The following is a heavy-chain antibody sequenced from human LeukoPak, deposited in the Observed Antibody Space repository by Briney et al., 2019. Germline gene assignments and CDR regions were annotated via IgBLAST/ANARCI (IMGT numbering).Heavy chain of an antibody. D-gene: IGHD4-17*01. Sequence: GGSLRLSCAASGFTFSSYSMNWVRQAPGKGLEWVSSISSSSSYIYYADSVKGRFTISRDNARNTLLLQMNSLRAEDTAVYYCAKEVNDYGDHSFDYWGHGTLVTVSS. CDR2: ISSSSSYI. CDR1: GFTFSSYS. V-gene: IGHV3-21*04. CDR3: AKEVNDYGDHSFDY. J-gene: IGHJ4*01.